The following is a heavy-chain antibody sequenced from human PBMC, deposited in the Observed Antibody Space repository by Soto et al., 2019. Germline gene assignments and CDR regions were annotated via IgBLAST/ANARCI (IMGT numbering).Heavy chain of an antibody. D-gene: IGHD2-21*02. CDR1: GYTFTSYY. Sequence: ASVKVSCKASGYTFTSYYMHWVRQAPGQGLEWMGIINPSGGSTSYAQKFQGRVTMTRDTSTSTVYMELSSLRSEDTAVYYCARVKCGGDCYDYYYYGMDVWGQGTTVTVSS. CDR3: ARVKCGGDCYDYYYYGMDV. J-gene: IGHJ6*02. CDR2: INPSGGST. V-gene: IGHV1-46*01.